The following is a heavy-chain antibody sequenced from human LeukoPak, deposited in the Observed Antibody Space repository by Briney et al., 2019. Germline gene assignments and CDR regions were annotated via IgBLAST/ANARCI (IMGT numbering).Heavy chain of an antibody. Sequence: SVKVSCKASGGTFSSYAISWVRQAPGQGLEWMGGIIPIFGTANYAQKFQGRVTITADESTSTAYMELSSLRSEDTAVYYCAKIAVAGVDRTYRATYYYYYYMDVWGKGTTVTVSS. CDR3: AKIAVAGVDRTYRATYYYYYYMDV. V-gene: IGHV1-69*01. D-gene: IGHD6-19*01. CDR1: GGTFSSYA. J-gene: IGHJ6*03. CDR2: IIPIFGTA.